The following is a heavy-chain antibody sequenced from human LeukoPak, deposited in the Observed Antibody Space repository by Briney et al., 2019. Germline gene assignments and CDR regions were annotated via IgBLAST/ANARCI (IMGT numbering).Heavy chain of an antibody. V-gene: IGHV3-21*01. Sequence: PGGSLRLSCAASGFTFSSYSMNWVRQAPGKGLEWVSSISSSSSYIYYADSVKGRFTISRDNAKNSVYLQMSSLRVEDTAVYYCASNNDWRFDYWGQGTLVTVSS. D-gene: IGHD3-9*01. CDR2: ISSSSSYI. J-gene: IGHJ4*02. CDR1: GFTFSSYS. CDR3: ASNNDWRFDY.